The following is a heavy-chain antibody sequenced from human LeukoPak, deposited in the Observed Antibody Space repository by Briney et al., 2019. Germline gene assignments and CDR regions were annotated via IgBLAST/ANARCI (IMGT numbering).Heavy chain of an antibody. CDR1: GFSVSDPLSY. V-gene: IGHV4-39*01. J-gene: IGHJ4*02. CDR2: INFIGRT. D-gene: IGHD3-9*01. CDR3: ARLTKGRYFVYIIAF. Sequence: SETLSLTCTVSGFSVSDPLSYWGWVRQPPGKGLEWIAEINFIGRTSYNSSLNSRVTMSVDTSKNQFSLKMTSLTAADTAVYFCARLTKGRYFVYIIAFWGQGILVTVSS.